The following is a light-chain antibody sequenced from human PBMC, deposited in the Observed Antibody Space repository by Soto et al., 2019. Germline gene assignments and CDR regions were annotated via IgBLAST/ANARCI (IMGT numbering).Light chain of an antibody. V-gene: IGLV1-40*01. CDR2: GNS. Sequence: QSVLTQPPSVSGAPGQRVTISCTGSSSNIGAGYDPHWYQQLPGAAPKLLIHGNSNRPSGVPDRFSATKSGSSASLAITAMQAEDEGDYYGQLYDSSLSEVFGCGTQLTVL. J-gene: IGLJ2*01. CDR3: QLYDSSLSEV. CDR1: SSNIGAGYD.